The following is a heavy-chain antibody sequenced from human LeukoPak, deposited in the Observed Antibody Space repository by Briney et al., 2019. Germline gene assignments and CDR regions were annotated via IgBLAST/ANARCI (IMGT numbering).Heavy chain of an antibody. CDR3: ATDYGDRDAFDI. V-gene: IGHV4-39*01. Sequence: PSETLSLTCTVSGGSISSSSYYWGWIRQPPGKGLEWIGSIYYSGSTYYNPSPKSRVTISVDTSKNQFSLKLSAVTAADTAVYYCATDYGDRDAFDIWGQGTMVPVSS. J-gene: IGHJ3*02. D-gene: IGHD4-17*01. CDR1: GGSISSSSYY. CDR2: IYYSGST.